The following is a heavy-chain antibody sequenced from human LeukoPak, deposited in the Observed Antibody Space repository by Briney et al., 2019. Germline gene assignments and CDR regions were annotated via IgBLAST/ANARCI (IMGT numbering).Heavy chain of an antibody. V-gene: IGHV1-2*02. CDR1: GYTFTDYY. J-gene: IGHJ4*02. D-gene: IGHD2-2*01. CDR3: ARANALYCSSTSCLFDY. CDR2: INPNSGGT. Sequence: WASVKVSCKASGYTFTDYYIHWVRQAPGQGLEWMAWINPNSGGTYYAQNFHDRITLTRDTSISTAYMELSRLRSDDTAIYYCARANALYCSSTSCLFDYWGQGTLVTVSS.